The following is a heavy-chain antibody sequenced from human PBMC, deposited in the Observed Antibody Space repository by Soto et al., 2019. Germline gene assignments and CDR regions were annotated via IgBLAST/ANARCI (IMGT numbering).Heavy chain of an antibody. D-gene: IGHD3-3*01. CDR3: ARVDPLRFMDV. J-gene: IGHJ6*03. V-gene: IGHV4-39*01. CDR2: IYYSGST. Sequence: SETLSLTCTVSGGSISSSSYYWGWIRQPPGKGLEWIGSIYYSGSTYYNPSLKSRVTISVDTSKNQFSLKLSSVTAADTAVYYCARVDPLRFMDVWGKGTTVTVSS. CDR1: GGSISSSSYY.